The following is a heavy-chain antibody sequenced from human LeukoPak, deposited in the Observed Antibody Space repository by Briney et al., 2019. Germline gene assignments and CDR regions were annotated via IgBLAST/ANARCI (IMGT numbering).Heavy chain of an antibody. Sequence: SETLSLTCTVSGGSISSGDYYWSWIRQPPGKGLEWIGYIYYSGSTNYNPSLKSRVTISVDTSKNQFSLKLNSVTAADTAVYYCARGYSYGEDYWGQGTLVTVSS. D-gene: IGHD5-18*01. CDR1: GGSISSGDYY. J-gene: IGHJ4*02. CDR2: IYYSGST. CDR3: ARGYSYGEDY. V-gene: IGHV4-61*08.